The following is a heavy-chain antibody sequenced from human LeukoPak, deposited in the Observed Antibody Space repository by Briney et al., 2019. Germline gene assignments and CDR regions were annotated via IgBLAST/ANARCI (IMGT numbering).Heavy chain of an antibody. CDR3: ARAGYCSGGSCYPSFDYYYYYMDV. Sequence: TETLSLTCSVSGGSIRNYYWSWLRQPPGKGLEYIGYIHYSGSTNYSPSLKSRVAISVDTSKNQFSLRLSSVTAADTAVYYCARAGYCSGGSCYPSFDYYYYYMDVWGKGTTVTVSS. CDR1: GGSIRNYY. J-gene: IGHJ6*03. D-gene: IGHD2-15*01. V-gene: IGHV4-59*01. CDR2: IHYSGST.